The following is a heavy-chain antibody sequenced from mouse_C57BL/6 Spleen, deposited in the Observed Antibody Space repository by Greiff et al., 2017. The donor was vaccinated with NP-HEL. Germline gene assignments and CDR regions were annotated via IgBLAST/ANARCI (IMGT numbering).Heavy chain of an antibody. J-gene: IGHJ2*01. CDR2: ISYDGSN. Sequence: EVKLQESGPGLVKPSQSLSLTCSVTGYSITSGYYWNWIRQFPGNKLEWMGYISYDGSNNYNPSLKNRISITRDTSKNQFFLKLNSVTTEDTATYYCARGGYDYGFDYWGQGTTLTVSS. CDR3: ARGGYDYGFDY. D-gene: IGHD2-4*01. V-gene: IGHV3-6*01. CDR1: GYSITSGYY.